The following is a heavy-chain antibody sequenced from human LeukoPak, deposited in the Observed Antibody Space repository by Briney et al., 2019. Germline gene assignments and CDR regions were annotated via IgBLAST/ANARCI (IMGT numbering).Heavy chain of an antibody. CDR2: ISSSSSYI. V-gene: IGHV3-21*01. J-gene: IGHJ4*02. D-gene: IGHD3-10*01. CDR3: ARSGWFGELGFDY. Sequence: PGGSLRLSCAASGFTFSSYTMNWVRQAPGKVLEWVSSISSSSSYIYHADSVKGRFTFSRDNAKNSLYLQMNSLRAEDTAVYYCARSGWFGELGFDYWGQGTLVTVSS. CDR1: GFTFSSYT.